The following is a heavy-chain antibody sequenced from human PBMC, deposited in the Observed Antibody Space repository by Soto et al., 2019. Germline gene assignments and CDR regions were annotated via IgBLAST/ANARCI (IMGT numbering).Heavy chain of an antibody. CDR1: GGSFSGYY. CDR2: INHSGST. J-gene: IGHJ1*01. Sequence: PSETLSLTCAVYGGSFSGYYWSWIRQPPGKGLEWIGEINHSGSTNYNPSLKSRVTISVDTSKNQFSLKLSSVTAADTAVYYCARTYSSSWYYRSAEYFQHWGQGTLVTVS. D-gene: IGHD6-13*01. CDR3: ARTYSSSWYYRSAEYFQH. V-gene: IGHV4-34*01.